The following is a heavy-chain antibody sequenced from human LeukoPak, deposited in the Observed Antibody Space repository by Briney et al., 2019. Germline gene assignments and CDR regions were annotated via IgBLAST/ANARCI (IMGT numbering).Heavy chain of an antibody. J-gene: IGHJ4*02. CDR1: GYTFTSYG. CDR3: AREPRIVVVPAAIDY. Sequence: ASVKVSCKASGYTFTSYGISWVRQAPGQGLEWMGWINPNSGGTNYAQKFQGRVTMTRDTSISTAYMELSRLRSDDTAVYYCAREPRIVVVPAAIDYWGQGTLVTVSS. D-gene: IGHD2-2*01. V-gene: IGHV1-2*02. CDR2: INPNSGGT.